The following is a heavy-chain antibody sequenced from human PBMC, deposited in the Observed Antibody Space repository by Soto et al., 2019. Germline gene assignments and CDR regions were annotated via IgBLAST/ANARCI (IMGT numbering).Heavy chain of an antibody. J-gene: IGHJ4*02. Sequence: EVQLVESGGGLVKPGGSLRLSCAASGFTFSSYSMNWVRQAPGKGLERVSSISSSSSYIYYADSVKGRFTISRDNARNSLYLQRNSLGAEDTAVYYCARVLFGDDFWSGYSHGVFDYWGQGTLVTGSS. CDR3: ARVLFGDDFWSGYSHGVFDY. CDR2: ISSSSSYI. CDR1: GFTFSSYS. V-gene: IGHV3-21*01. D-gene: IGHD3-3*01.